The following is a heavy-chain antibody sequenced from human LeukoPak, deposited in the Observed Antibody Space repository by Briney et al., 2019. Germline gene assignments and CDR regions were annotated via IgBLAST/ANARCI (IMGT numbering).Heavy chain of an antibody. J-gene: IGHJ4*02. Sequence: SVKVSCKASGGTFSSYAISWVRQAPGQGLEWMGGIIPIFGTANYAQKFQGRVTITADESTSKAYMELSSLRSEDTAVYYCATVSGYDSPYYFDYWGQGTLVTVSS. CDR3: ATVSGYDSPYYFDY. CDR2: IIPIFGTA. CDR1: GGTFSSYA. D-gene: IGHD5-12*01. V-gene: IGHV1-69*13.